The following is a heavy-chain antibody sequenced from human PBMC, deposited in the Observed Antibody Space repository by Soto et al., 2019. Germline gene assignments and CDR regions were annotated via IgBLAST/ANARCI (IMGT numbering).Heavy chain of an antibody. D-gene: IGHD6-13*01. V-gene: IGHV4-59*01. Sequence: SETLSLTCTVSGGSISSYYWSWIRQPPGKGLEWIGYIYYSGSTNYNPSLKSRVTISVDTSKNQFSLKLSSVTAADTAVYYCARGPGYSSSWAIDYWGQGTLVTVSS. CDR1: GGSISSYY. CDR2: IYYSGST. J-gene: IGHJ4*02. CDR3: ARGPGYSSSWAIDY.